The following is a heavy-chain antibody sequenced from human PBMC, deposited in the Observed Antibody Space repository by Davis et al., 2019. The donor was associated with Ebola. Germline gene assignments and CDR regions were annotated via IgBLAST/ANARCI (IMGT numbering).Heavy chain of an antibody. D-gene: IGHD4-17*01. J-gene: IGHJ5*02. CDR3: ARDRGHYGDYENWFDP. CDR2: IIPIFGTA. V-gene: IGHV1-69*01. Sequence: VSCKASGYTFTSYAISWVRQAPGQGLEWMGGIIPIFGTANYAQKFQGRVTITADESTSTAYMELSSLRSEDTAVYYCARDRGHYGDYENWFDPWGQGTLVTVSS. CDR1: GYTFTSYA.